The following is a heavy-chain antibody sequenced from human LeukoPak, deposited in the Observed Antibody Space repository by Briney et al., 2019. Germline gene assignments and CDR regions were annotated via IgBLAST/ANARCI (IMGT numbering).Heavy chain of an antibody. CDR1: GGSISSGSYY. J-gene: IGHJ5*02. V-gene: IGHV4-39*02. D-gene: IGHD1-26*01. Sequence: PSETLSLTCTVSGGSISSGSYYWGWIRQPPGKGLEWIGSIYYSGSTYYNPSLKSRVTISVDTSKNQFSLQLNSVTPEDTAVYYCARDAGSGSYSRARWFDPWGQGTLVTVSS. CDR2: IYYSGST. CDR3: ARDAGSGSYSRARWFDP.